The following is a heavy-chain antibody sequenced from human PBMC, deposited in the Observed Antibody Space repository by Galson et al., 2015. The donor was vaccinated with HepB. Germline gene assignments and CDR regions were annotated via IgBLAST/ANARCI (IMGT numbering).Heavy chain of an antibody. CDR1: GGTFSSYA. V-gene: IGHV1-69*04. Sequence: SVKVSCKASGGTFSSYAISWVRQAPGQGLEWMGRIIPILGIANYAQKFQGRVTITADKSTSTAYMELSSLRSEDTAVYYCASVVVVDQRRAVADYYYYYMDVWGKGTTVTVSS. CDR3: ASVVVVDQRRAVADYYYYYMDV. J-gene: IGHJ6*03. CDR2: IIPILGIA. D-gene: IGHD6-19*01.